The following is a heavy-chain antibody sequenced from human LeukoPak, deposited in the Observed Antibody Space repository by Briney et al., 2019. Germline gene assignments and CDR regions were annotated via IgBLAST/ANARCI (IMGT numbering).Heavy chain of an antibody. CDR2: IWYDGSNK. Sequence: GGSLRLSSAASGFTISSNGKQWGRHAPGKGVVGGPVIWYDGSNKYYADSVKGRFTISRDNSKNTLYLKMNSLRAEDTAVYYCARAGRDGYNWSRFDYWGQGTLVTVSS. J-gene: IGHJ4*02. D-gene: IGHD5-24*01. V-gene: IGHV3-33*01. CDR1: GFTISSNG. CDR3: ARAGRDGYNWSRFDY.